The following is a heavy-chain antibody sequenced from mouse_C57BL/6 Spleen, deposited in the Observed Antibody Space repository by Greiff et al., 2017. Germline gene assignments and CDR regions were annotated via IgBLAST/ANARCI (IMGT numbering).Heavy chain of an antibody. CDR3: ARGGQGSYFDY. Sequence: QVQLQQPGAELVKPGASVKMSCKASGYTFTSYWIPWVKQRPGQGLEWIGDIYPGSGSTNYNEKFKSKATLPVDTSSSTAYMQLSSLTSEDAAVYYWARGGQGSYFDYWGQGTTLTVSA. V-gene: IGHV1-55*01. CDR2: IYPGSGST. J-gene: IGHJ2*01. CDR1: GYTFTSYW.